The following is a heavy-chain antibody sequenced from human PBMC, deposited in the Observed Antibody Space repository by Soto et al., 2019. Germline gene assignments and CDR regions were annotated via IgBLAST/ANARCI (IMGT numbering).Heavy chain of an antibody. D-gene: IGHD5-12*01. Sequence: EVQLLESGGGLVQPGGSLRLSCAASGFSFSSYAMVWVRQAPGKGLEWVSVISARGGSLYFADSVKGRFTISRDKSKNVLSLEMNSLRAEYTATYFCATGSIEYSASVDNWGQGTLVVVSS. J-gene: IGHJ4*02. CDR1: GFSFSSYA. CDR3: ATGSIEYSASVDN. CDR2: ISARGGSL. V-gene: IGHV3-23*01.